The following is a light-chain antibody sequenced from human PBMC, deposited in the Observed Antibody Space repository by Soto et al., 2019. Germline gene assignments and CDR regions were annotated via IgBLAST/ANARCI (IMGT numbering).Light chain of an antibody. CDR3: QRYNSAPDT. CDR2: AAS. J-gene: IGKJ4*01. V-gene: IGKV1-27*01. CDR1: QGLSNY. Sequence: DIQMTQSPSSLSASVGDRVTITCRASQGLSNYLAWYQQKPGKVPKLLIYAASTLQSGVPSRFSGSGSGTDFTLTISSLQPEDIATYYCQRYNSAPDTFGGGTKVEIK.